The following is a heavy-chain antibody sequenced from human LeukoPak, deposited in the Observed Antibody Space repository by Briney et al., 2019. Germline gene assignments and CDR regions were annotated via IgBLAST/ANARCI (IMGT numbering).Heavy chain of an antibody. D-gene: IGHD3-9*01. CDR1: GCRSTRYW. CDR2: IDPSDSYT. V-gene: IGHV5-10-1*01. CDR3: ARSLDILTGYYDA. Sequence: GGPRESSFKGSGCRSTRYWISWGRPRPGKGGGWKGRIDPSDSYTNYSPSFQAHVTISADKSIRTAYQQWSSLKASDTAMYYCARSLDILTGYYDAWGQGTLVTVSS. J-gene: IGHJ5*02.